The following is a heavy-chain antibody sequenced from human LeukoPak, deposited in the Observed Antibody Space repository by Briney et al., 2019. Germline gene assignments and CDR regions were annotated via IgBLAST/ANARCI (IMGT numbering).Heavy chain of an antibody. V-gene: IGHV1-2*06. CDR2: INPNSGDT. D-gene: IGHD5-12*01. J-gene: IGHJ3*01. CDR3: ARVDSGHDYGPS. CDR1: GYTFTAYY. Sequence: ASVKVSCKASGYTFTAYYMHWVRQVPGQGHEWMGRINPNSGDTDYAQKFQGRVIMTRDTSISTAYMEVSRLRSDDTAVYYCARVDSGHDYGPSWGQGTTVTVSS.